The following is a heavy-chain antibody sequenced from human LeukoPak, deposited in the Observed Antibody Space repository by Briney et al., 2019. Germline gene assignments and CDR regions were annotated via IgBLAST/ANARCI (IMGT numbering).Heavy chain of an antibody. Sequence: GGSLRLSCAASGFTVSSNYMSWVRQAPGKGLEWVSVIYSCGSTYYADSVKGRFTISRDNSKNTLYLQMNSLRAEDTAVYYCARDRITIFGVVISDAFDIWGQGTMVTVSS. D-gene: IGHD3-3*01. CDR1: GFTVSSNY. J-gene: IGHJ3*02. V-gene: IGHV3-66*03. CDR2: IYSCGST. CDR3: ARDRITIFGVVISDAFDI.